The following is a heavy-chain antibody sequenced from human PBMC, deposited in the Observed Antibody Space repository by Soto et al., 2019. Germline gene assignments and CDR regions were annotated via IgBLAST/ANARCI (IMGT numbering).Heavy chain of an antibody. D-gene: IGHD3-16*02. J-gene: IGHJ4*02. CDR1: GFTFSSYS. CDR2: ISSSSSTI. CDR3: ARDESMITFGEVIVYFDY. V-gene: IGHV3-48*01. Sequence: EVQLVESGGGLVQPGGSLRLSCAASGFTFSSYSMNWVRQAPGKGLEWVSYISSSSSTIYYADSVKGRFTISRDNAKNSLYLQMNSLRAEDTAVYYCARDESMITFGEVIVYFDYWGQGTLVTVSS.